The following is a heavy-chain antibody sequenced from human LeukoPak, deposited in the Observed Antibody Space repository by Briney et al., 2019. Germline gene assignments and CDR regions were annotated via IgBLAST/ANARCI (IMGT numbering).Heavy chain of an antibody. CDR3: ARHAVATTDFDY. CDR2: IYYSGST. J-gene: IGHJ4*02. CDR1: GGSISSYY. V-gene: IGHV4-59*08. D-gene: IGHD5-12*01. Sequence: SETLSLTCTVSGGSISSYYWSWIRQPPGKGLEWIGYIYYSGSTNHNPSLKSRVTISVDTSKNQFSLKLSSVTAADTAVYYCARHAVATTDFDYWGQGTLVTVSS.